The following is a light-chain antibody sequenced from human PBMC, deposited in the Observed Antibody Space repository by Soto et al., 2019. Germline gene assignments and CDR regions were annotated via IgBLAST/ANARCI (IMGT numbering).Light chain of an antibody. CDR2: LESTGSY. Sequence: QSVLTQSSSASASLGSSVKLTCTLSSGHSSYIIAWHQQQPGKAPRYLMKLESTGSYNKGSGVPDRFSGSSSGADRYLTISNLQSEDEADYYCETWDSNTRLFGGGTKLTVL. CDR3: ETWDSNTRL. CDR1: SGHSSYI. J-gene: IGLJ2*01. V-gene: IGLV4-60*03.